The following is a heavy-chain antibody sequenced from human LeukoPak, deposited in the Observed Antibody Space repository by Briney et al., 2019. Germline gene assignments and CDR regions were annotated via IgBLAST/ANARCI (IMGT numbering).Heavy chain of an antibody. Sequence: GASAKVSCKASGYTFTSYYMHWVRQAPGQGLEWMGIINPSGGSTSYAQKFQGRVTMTRDTSTSTVYMELSSLRSEDTAVYYCARSGEGYDFWSGYPYWGQGTLVTVSS. J-gene: IGHJ4*02. V-gene: IGHV1-46*01. CDR3: ARSGEGYDFWSGYPY. CDR2: INPSGGST. D-gene: IGHD3-3*01. CDR1: GYTFTSYY.